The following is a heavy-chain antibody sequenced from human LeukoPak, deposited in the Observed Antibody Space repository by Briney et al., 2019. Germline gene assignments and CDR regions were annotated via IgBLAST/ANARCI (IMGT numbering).Heavy chain of an antibody. CDR1: GYTFTGYY. CDR2: INPNSGGT. CDR3: AREKRWLHHYYYYYYMDV. V-gene: IGHV1-2*02. Sequence: ASVKVSCKASGYTFTGYYMHWVRQAPGQGLEWMGWINPNSGGTNYAQKFQGRVTMTRDTTISTAYMELSRLRSDDTAVYYCAREKRWLHHYYYYYYMDVWGKGTTVTVSS. J-gene: IGHJ6*03. D-gene: IGHD5-24*01.